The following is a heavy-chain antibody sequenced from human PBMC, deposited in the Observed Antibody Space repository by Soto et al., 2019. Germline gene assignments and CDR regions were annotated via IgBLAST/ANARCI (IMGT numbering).Heavy chain of an antibody. CDR2: IYYSGST. V-gene: IGHV4-59*01. CDR3: ARVIAVALYFDY. Sequence: SETLSLTCTVSGGSISSYYWSWIRQPPGKGLEWIGYIYYSGSTNYNPSLKSRVTISVDTSKNQFSLKLSSVTAADTAVYYCARVIAVALYFDYWGHGTLVTVSS. J-gene: IGHJ4*01. CDR1: GGSISSYY. D-gene: IGHD6-19*01.